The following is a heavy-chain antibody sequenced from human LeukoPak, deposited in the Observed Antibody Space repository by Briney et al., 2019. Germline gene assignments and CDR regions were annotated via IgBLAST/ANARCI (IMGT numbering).Heavy chain of an antibody. J-gene: IGHJ5*02. CDR3: ARDPRGSYRENWFDP. V-gene: IGHV1-18*04. CDR1: GYTFTSYG. CDR2: ISAYNGNT. D-gene: IGHD3-16*02. Sequence: ASVKVSCKASGYTFTSYGISWVRQAPGQGLEWMGWISAYNGNTNYAQKLQGRVTMTTDTSTSTAYMELRSLRSDDAAVYYCARDPRGSYRENWFDPWGQGTLVTVSS.